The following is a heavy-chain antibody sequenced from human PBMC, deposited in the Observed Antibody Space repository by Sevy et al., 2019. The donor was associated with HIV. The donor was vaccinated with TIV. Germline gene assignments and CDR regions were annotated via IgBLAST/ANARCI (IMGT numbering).Heavy chain of an antibody. J-gene: IGHJ6*02. CDR2: ISSSSNYI. V-gene: IGHV3-21*01. CDR1: GFTFSSYN. D-gene: IGHD2-15*01. CDR3: ARVVAYCSGGTCFPGYYYGMDV. Sequence: GGSLRLSCAASGFTFSSYNMNWVRQAPGKGLEWVSSISSSSNYINYADSVKGRFTISRENAKNSLYLEMNTLRAEDTAVYDCARVVAYCSGGTCFPGYYYGMDVWGQGTTVTVSS.